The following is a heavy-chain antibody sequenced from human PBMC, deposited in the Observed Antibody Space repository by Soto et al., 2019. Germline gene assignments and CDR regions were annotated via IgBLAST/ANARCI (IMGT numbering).Heavy chain of an antibody. V-gene: IGHV1-69*12. Sequence: QVQLVQSGAEVKKPGSSVKVSCKASGGTFSSYAISWVRQAPGQGLEWMGGIIPMFGTADYAQKFQSRVTNTADESTSTAYMELSILRSEDTSLYYCASHYYDSSGYNYYCGMDVGGQWTTVTVSS. CDR3: ASHYYDSSGYNYYCGMDV. CDR1: GGTFSSYA. J-gene: IGHJ6*02. D-gene: IGHD3-22*01. CDR2: IIPMFGTA.